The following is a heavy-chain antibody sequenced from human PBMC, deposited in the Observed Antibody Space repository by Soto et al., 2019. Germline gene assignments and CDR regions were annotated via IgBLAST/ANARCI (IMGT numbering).Heavy chain of an antibody. Sequence: SVKVSCKASGGTFSSYAISWVRQAPGQGLEWMGGIIPIFGTANYAQKFQGRVTITADESTSTAYMELSSLRSEDTAVYYCALGMVPGVMSDYWGQGTLVTVSS. D-gene: IGHD3-10*01. CDR3: ALGMVPGVMSDY. CDR1: GGTFSSYA. V-gene: IGHV1-69*13. CDR2: IIPIFGTA. J-gene: IGHJ4*02.